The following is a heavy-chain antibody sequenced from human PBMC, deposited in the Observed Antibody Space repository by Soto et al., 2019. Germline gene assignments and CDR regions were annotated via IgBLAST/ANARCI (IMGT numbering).Heavy chain of an antibody. Sequence: GGSLRLSCAASGFTFSSYDMHWVRQAAGKGLEWVSAIGTAGDTYYPGSVKGRFTISRENAKNSLYLQMNSLRAGDTAVYYCARSLGYSSGWYAPYYYGMDVWGQGTTVNVSS. J-gene: IGHJ6*02. CDR1: GFTFSSYD. D-gene: IGHD6-19*01. V-gene: IGHV3-13*04. CDR3: ARSLGYSSGWYAPYYYGMDV. CDR2: IGTAGDT.